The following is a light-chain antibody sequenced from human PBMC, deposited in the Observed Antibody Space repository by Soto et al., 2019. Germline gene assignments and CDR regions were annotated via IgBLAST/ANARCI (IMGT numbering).Light chain of an antibody. V-gene: IGKV3-15*01. CDR1: QSISRN. CDR2: GVS. Sequence: IVMTQSPGTLSVSPGERATLSCRASQSISRNLAWYQQRPGRAPRLLIYGVSTRASGIPARFSGSGSETEFTLSISSLQSEDFAVYYCQHHSNWLRTFGGGTKVDI. J-gene: IGKJ4*01. CDR3: QHHSNWLRT.